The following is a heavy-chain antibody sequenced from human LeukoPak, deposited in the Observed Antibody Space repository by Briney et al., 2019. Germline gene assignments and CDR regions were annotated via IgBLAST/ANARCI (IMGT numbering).Heavy chain of an antibody. CDR1: GCTFSRYA. CDR3: ASDNISGWYYFDY. V-gene: IGHV3-23*01. J-gene: IGHJ4*02. CDR2: IIGSARST. Sequence: GGAVRLSCVGCGCTFSRYAMSGVGQARGKGVEGVSAIIGSARSTSSAASSKSPFTISRANSKNTLYLQMNSLRADDTAVYYCASDNISGWYYFDYWGQGTLVTVSS. D-gene: IGHD6-19*01.